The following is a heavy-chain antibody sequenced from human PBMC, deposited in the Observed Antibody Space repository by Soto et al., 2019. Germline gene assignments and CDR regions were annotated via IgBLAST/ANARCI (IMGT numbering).Heavy chain of an antibody. CDR3: AKSDVASFGGYRFDF. D-gene: IGHD3-10*01. V-gene: IGHV3-23*01. CDR1: GFSFSRHA. Sequence: GGSMRLSCAASGFSFSRHAMNWVRQAPGKGLEWVSAISDTDTDTFYADSVKGRFTISRDSSRNTLYLQMNRLRVEDTAIYYCAKSDVASFGGYRFDFWGQGTLVTVSS. CDR2: ISDTDTDT. J-gene: IGHJ4*02.